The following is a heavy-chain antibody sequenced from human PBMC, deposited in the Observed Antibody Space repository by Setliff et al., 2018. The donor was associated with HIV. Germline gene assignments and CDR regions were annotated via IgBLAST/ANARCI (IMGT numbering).Heavy chain of an antibody. CDR1: GGSISSGGYY. J-gene: IGHJ4*02. Sequence: NPSETLSLTCTVSGGSISSGGYYWSWIRQPAGKGLEWIGRIYTSGSTNYNPFLKSRLTISVDTSKNQFSLTLSSVTAADTAVYYCAREIPYSFGYYFDYWGQGTLVTVSS. CDR2: IYTSGST. D-gene: IGHD5-18*01. CDR3: AREIPYSFGYYFDY. V-gene: IGHV4-61*02.